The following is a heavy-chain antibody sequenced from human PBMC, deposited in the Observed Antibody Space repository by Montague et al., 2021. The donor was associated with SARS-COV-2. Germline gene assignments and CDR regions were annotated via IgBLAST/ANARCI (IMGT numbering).Heavy chain of an antibody. CDR1: GGSISTSNYY. CDR2: VYYSGST. V-gene: IGHV4-39*01. D-gene: IGHD6-13*01. J-gene: IGHJ4*02. Sequence: SETLSLTCSVSGGSISTSNYYWGWLRQPPGKGLEWIGSVYYSGSTYYXXPLKRRVTVSVDTSKNQFSLKISSVTAADTAVYFCAGQSASSPFDHWGQGTLVTVSS. CDR3: AGQSASSPFDH.